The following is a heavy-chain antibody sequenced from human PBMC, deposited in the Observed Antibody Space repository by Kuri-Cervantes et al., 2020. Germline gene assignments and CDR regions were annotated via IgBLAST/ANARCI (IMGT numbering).Heavy chain of an antibody. CDR3: VGEIGVKTFDY. CDR2: ISHDGSYK. Sequence: GESLKISCAASGFTFSSYGMHWVRQAPGKGPEWVAVISHDGSYKAYADSVKGRFTISRDNSNNMLYLQMNSLRVEDTAVYYCVGEIGVKTFDYWGQGPLVTVSS. V-gene: IGHV3-30*13. D-gene: IGHD3-16*01. CDR1: GFTFSSYG. J-gene: IGHJ4*02.